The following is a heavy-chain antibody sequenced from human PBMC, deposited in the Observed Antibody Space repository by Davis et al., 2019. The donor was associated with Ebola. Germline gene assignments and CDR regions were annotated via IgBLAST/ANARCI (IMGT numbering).Heavy chain of an antibody. V-gene: IGHV1-69*13. CDR2: IIPLFGTT. D-gene: IGHD6-19*01. CDR1: GGTFSSYA. Sequence: SVKVSCKASGGTFSSYAISWVRQAPGQGLEWMGGIIPLFGTTTYAQNFKGRVTITADESTTTAYMELSSLRSDATALYYCALRVAGDYWGQGTLVTVSS. CDR3: ALRVAGDY. J-gene: IGHJ4*02.